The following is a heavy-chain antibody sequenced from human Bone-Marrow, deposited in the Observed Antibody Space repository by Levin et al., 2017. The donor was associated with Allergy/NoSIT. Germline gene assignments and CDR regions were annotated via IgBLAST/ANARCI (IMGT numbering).Heavy chain of an antibody. Sequence: PGGSLRLSCTASGFTLSTNYMSWVRQAPGKGLEWVSLIYTAGATYYADSVKGRFTLSRDNSKNTLFLQMNSLSAHDTAVYFCASDWPFGSGPYDAFDIWGPGTMVTVSS. CDR3: ASDWPFGSGPYDAFDI. CDR2: IYTAGAT. D-gene: IGHD3-10*01. J-gene: IGHJ3*02. V-gene: IGHV3-53*01. CDR1: GFTLSTNY.